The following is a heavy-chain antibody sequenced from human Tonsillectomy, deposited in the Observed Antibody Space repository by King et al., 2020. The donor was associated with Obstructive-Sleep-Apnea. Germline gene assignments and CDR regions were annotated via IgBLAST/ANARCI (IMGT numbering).Heavy chain of an antibody. CDR2: ITGSSSYL. D-gene: IGHD6-19*01. CDR1: EFTFSSYG. Sequence: VQLVESGGGLVKPGGSLRLSCAASEFTFSSYGMNWVRQTPGKGLEWVSSITGSSSYLYYADSVKGRFTISRDNAKNSLYLQMNSLRAEDTAVYYCARRPSSGWHFDYWGQGTLVTVSS. J-gene: IGHJ4*02. V-gene: IGHV3-21*01. CDR3: ARRPSSGWHFDY.